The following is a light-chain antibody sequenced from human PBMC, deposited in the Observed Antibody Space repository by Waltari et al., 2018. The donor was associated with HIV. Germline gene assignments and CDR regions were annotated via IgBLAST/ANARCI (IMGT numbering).Light chain of an antibody. CDR3: QVWDSSKEHVV. CDR1: NIGGKS. Sequence: SYVLTQPPSVSVAPGAAATISCGAWNIGGKSVHWYKQQPGQAPVLVTRYNSDRPSGITDRISGSNSGHTATLTITSVEAGDEATYYCQVWDSSKEHVVFGGGTELTVL. CDR2: YNS. J-gene: IGLJ3*02. V-gene: IGLV3-21*04.